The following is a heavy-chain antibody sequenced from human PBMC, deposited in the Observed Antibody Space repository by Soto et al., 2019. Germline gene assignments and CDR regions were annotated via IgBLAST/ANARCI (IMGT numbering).Heavy chain of an antibody. CDR2: INHSGST. CDR3: ARASEVGATTRDAFDI. J-gene: IGHJ3*02. D-gene: IGHD1-26*01. V-gene: IGHV4-34*01. CDR1: GGSFSGYY. Sequence: SETLSLTCAVYGGSFSGYYWSWIRQPPGKGLEWIGEINHSGSTNYNPSLKSRVTISVDTSKNQFSLKLSSVTAADTAVYYCARASEVGATTRDAFDIWGQGTMVTVSS.